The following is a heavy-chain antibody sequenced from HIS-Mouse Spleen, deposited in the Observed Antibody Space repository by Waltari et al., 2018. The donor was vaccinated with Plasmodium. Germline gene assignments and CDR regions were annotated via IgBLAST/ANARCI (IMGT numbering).Heavy chain of an antibody. J-gene: IGHJ3*02. CDR1: GYTFTGYF. Sequence: QVQLVQSGAEVKKPGASVKVSCKASGYTFTGYFMHWVRQAPGQGLEWMGWIKPNSSGTNYAKRFQGRVTRTRDTSISTAYMELSRLRSDDTAVYYCARDPKQLGSAFDIWGQGTMVTVSS. V-gene: IGHV1-2*02. D-gene: IGHD7-27*01. CDR2: IKPNSSGT. CDR3: ARDPKQLGSAFDI.